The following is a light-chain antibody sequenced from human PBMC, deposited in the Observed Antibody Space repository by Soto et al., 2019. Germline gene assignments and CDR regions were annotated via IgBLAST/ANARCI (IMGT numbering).Light chain of an antibody. Sequence: DIQMTQSPSTLSASVGDRVTITCRASQSIDRWLAWYQQRPGRAPKLLIYDVANLETGAQSRFSGGGSETEFPLTISSLQPDDFAIYYCQQYNSYPLTVGGGTNVDIK. CDR1: QSIDRW. J-gene: IGKJ4*01. CDR3: QQYNSYPLT. CDR2: DVA. V-gene: IGKV1-5*01.